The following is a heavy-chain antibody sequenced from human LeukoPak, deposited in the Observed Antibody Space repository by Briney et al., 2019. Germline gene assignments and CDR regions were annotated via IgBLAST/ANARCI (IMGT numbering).Heavy chain of an antibody. CDR1: GGSLNGHY. CDR3: ARSAVAGPFDY. Sequence: PSETLSLTCAVYGGSLNGHYWSWIRQPPGKGLEWIGEGNDSGGTKFNPSLKSRVTISVDTSKNQFSLKLSSVTAADTAVYYCARSAVAGPFDYWGQGTLVTVSS. D-gene: IGHD6-19*01. CDR2: GNDSGGT. V-gene: IGHV4-34*01. J-gene: IGHJ4*02.